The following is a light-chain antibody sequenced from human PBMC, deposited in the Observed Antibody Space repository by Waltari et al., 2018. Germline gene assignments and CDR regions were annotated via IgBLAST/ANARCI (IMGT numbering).Light chain of an antibody. Sequence: DIVMTQSPDSLAVSLGERATLNCKPSQSALYSSKNKNYLAWYQQKPGQPPKLLIYWASTRESGVPDRFSGSGSGTDFTLTISSLQAEDVAVYYCHQYYNTPPTFGQGTKVEIK. CDR3: HQYYNTPPT. J-gene: IGKJ1*01. CDR2: WAS. V-gene: IGKV4-1*01. CDR1: QSALYSSKNKNY.